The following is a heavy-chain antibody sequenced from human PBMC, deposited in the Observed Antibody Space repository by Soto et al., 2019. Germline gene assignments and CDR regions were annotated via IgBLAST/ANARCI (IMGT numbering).Heavy chain of an antibody. CDR2: TIPIFGTA. Sequence: QVQLVQSGAEVKKPGSSVKVSCKASGGTFSSYAISWVRQAPGHGLEWMGGTIPIFGTANYAQKFQGRVTITADESTSTAYMELSSLRSEDTAVYYCAREPYCSGGSCYSWFDPWGQGTLVTVSS. J-gene: IGHJ5*02. CDR1: GGTFSSYA. D-gene: IGHD2-15*01. V-gene: IGHV1-69*01. CDR3: AREPYCSGGSCYSWFDP.